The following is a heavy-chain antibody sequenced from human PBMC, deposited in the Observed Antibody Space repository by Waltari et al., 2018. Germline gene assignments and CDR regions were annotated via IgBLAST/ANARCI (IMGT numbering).Heavy chain of an antibody. D-gene: IGHD3-16*01. CDR3: ARDGGGNGYIHY. CDR2: INTDGSSA. Sequence: EVQLVESGGGLVQPGGSLRLSCEASGFTLSRSYMHWVRPVPGKGLVWVSRINTDGSSANYADSVKGRFTISRDNGKNTLYLQMNSLRAEDTAVYYCARDGGGNGYIHYWGQGTLVTVSS. J-gene: IGHJ4*02. CDR1: GFTLSRSY. V-gene: IGHV3-74*01.